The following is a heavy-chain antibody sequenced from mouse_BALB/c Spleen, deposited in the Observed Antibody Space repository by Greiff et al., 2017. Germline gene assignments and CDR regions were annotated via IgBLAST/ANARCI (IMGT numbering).Heavy chain of an antibody. V-gene: IGHV1-9*01. CDR3: ARHYGSNEGYAMDY. Sequence: QVQLQQSGAELMKPGASVKISCKATGYTFSSYWIEWVKQRPGHGLEWIGEILPGSGSTNYNEKFKGKATFTADTSSNTAYMQLSSLTSEDSAVYYCARHYGSNEGYAMDYWGQGTSVTVSS. CDR1: GYTFSSYW. CDR2: ILPGSGST. D-gene: IGHD1-1*01. J-gene: IGHJ4*01.